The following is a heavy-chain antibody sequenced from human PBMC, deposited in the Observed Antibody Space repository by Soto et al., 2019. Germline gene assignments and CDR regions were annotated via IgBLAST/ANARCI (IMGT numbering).Heavy chain of an antibody. V-gene: IGHV3-49*04. D-gene: IGHD1-1*01. J-gene: IGHJ4*02. CDR3: ARYRIAPDLSDFDY. CDR1: GFNFGGYA. Sequence: PGGSLRLSCTASGFNFGGYALSWVRLAPGKGLEWVGSIRGKAYGGTTEYAASVRGRFTISRDDSRSIAYLQMNSLKTEDTAVYYCARYRIAPDLSDFDYWGRGTLVTVS. CDR2: IRGKAYGGTT.